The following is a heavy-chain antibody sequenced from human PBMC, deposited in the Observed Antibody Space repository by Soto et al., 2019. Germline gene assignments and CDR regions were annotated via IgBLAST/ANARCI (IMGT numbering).Heavy chain of an antibody. Sequence: QLQLQESGPGLVKPSETLSLTCTVSGGSISSSSYYWGWIRQPPGKGLEWIGSIYYSGRTYYNPSLKSRVTISVDTSKNQFSLKLSSVTAADTAVYYCVGNIVVVVAATPVHDAFDIWGQGTMVTVSS. CDR1: GGSISSSSYY. CDR3: VGNIVVVVAATPVHDAFDI. CDR2: IYYSGRT. J-gene: IGHJ3*02. V-gene: IGHV4-39*01. D-gene: IGHD2-15*01.